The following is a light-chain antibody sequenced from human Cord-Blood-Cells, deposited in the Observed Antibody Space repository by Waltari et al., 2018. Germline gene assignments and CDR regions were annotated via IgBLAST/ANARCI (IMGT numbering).Light chain of an antibody. Sequence: QSALTQPASVSGSPGQSITISCTGTSSDVGSYNLVSWYQQHPGKAPKLMIYEVSKRTSGCSNRFSGSKSGNTASLTIAGLQAEDEADYYCCSYAGSSTWVFGGGTKLTVL. J-gene: IGLJ3*02. CDR2: EVS. CDR1: SSDVGSYNL. CDR3: CSYAGSSTWV. V-gene: IGLV2-23*02.